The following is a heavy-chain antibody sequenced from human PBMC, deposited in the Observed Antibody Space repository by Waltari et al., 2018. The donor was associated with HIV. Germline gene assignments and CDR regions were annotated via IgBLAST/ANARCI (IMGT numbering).Heavy chain of an antibody. CDR1: GFHFKNYG. D-gene: IGHD6-6*01. Sequence: VQLVESGGGVVRPGRSLRLSCAGSGFHFKNYGLHWVRQAPGKGLEWVAVIWYDGSNKYYADSVKGRFTISRDNSKNRLYLQMNSLRAEDTDVYYCARDRGGSSSLVLDSWGQGTLVTVSS. V-gene: IGHV3-33*01. CDR3: ARDRGGSSSLVLDS. CDR2: IWYDGSNK. J-gene: IGHJ4*02.